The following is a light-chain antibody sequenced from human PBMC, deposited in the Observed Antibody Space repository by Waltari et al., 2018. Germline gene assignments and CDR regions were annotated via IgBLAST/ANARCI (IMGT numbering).Light chain of an antibody. CDR2: GAS. CDR3: QQYNNLPRT. CDR1: QSVSSN. V-gene: IGKV3-15*01. Sequence: EIVMTQSPATLSVSPGERATLSCRASQSVSSNLAWYQQKPGQAPRRLLYGASSRVSGILFRFSGCGSGTEFTLTISSMQSEDFAVYYCQQYNNLPRTFGQGTKVEIK. J-gene: IGKJ1*01.